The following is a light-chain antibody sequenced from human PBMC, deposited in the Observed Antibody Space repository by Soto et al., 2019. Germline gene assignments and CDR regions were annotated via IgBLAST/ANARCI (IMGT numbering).Light chain of an antibody. CDR3: SSYTSSSIDYV. V-gene: IGLV2-14*01. CDR1: SSDVGGYNY. Sequence: QSALTQPASVSGSPGQSITISCTGTSSDVGGYNYVSWYHQHPGKAPKLMIFKVSNRPSGVSNRFSGSKSGNTASLTISGLQAEDEADYYCSSYTSSSIDYVFGTGTKVTVL. J-gene: IGLJ1*01. CDR2: KVS.